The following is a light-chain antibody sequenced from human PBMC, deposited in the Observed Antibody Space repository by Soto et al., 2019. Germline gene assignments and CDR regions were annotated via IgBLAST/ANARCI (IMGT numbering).Light chain of an antibody. Sequence: QSVLTQPRSVSGSPGQSVTISCTGTSSDVGGYIYVSWYQQHPGKAPTLMVYDVSKRPSGVPDRFSGSKSGNTASLTISGLQAEDEADYYCCSYAGTYTYVFATGPKVTVL. CDR3: CSYAGTYTYV. V-gene: IGLV2-11*01. J-gene: IGLJ1*01. CDR2: DVS. CDR1: SSDVGGYIY.